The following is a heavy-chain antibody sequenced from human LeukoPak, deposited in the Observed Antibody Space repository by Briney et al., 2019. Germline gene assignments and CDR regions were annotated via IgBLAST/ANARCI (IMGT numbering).Heavy chain of an antibody. J-gene: IGHJ6*02. CDR3: TRDHGLDV. Sequence: GGSLRLSCAASRFTVSDNYMTWVRQAPGKGLMWVSQINSDGSATSCADPVKGRCTISRDNAKNMLYLEMNSLRVEDTAVYFCTRDHGLDVWGQGTTVTVSS. CDR2: INSDGSAT. CDR1: RFTVSDNY. V-gene: IGHV3-74*01.